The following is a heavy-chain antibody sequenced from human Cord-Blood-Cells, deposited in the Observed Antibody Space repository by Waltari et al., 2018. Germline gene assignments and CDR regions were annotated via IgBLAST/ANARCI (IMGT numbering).Heavy chain of an antibody. CDR1: GGTFSSYA. CDR3: ARDPYCGGDCYYFDY. V-gene: IGHV1-69*01. D-gene: IGHD2-21*02. CDR2: IIPIFGTA. J-gene: IGHJ4*02. Sequence: QVQLVQSGAEVKKSGSSVKVSCKASGGTFSSYANSWVRQAPGQGLEWMGGIIPIFGTANYAQKFQGRVTITADESTSTAYMELSSLRSEDTAVYYCARDPYCGGDCYYFDYWGQGTLVTVSS.